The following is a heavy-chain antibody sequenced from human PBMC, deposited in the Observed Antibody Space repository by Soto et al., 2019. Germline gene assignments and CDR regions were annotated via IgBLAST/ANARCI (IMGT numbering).Heavy chain of an antibody. V-gene: IGHV3-9*01. CDR1: GFTFDDYA. J-gene: IGHJ6*02. D-gene: IGHD6-19*01. Sequence: GGSLRLSCAASGFTFDDYAMHWVRQAPGKGLEWVSGISRNSGSIGYADSVKGRFTISRDNAKNSLYLQMNSLRAEDTALYYCAKDIGGYSSGWSLMYYYYGMDVWGQGTTVTVSS. CDR2: ISRNSGSI. CDR3: AKDIGGYSSGWSLMYYYYGMDV.